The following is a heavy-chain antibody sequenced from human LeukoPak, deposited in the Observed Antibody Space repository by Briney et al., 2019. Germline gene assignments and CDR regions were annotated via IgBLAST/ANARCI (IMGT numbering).Heavy chain of an antibody. J-gene: IGHJ4*02. Sequence: PGGSLRLSCAASGFTFSTYGMHWVRQAPGQGLESVAATNDNGDRTFYTISVKGRFIISRDNSKNTLYLQMGSLRPEDTAVYFCARIDATPIWGQGTLVTVSS. V-gene: IGHV3-64*01. CDR1: GFTFSTYG. CDR3: ARIDATPI. CDR2: TNDNGDRT.